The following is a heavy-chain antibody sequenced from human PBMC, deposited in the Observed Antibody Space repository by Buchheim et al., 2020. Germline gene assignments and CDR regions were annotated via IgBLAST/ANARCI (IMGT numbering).Heavy chain of an antibody. D-gene: IGHD3-3*01. CDR3: ARVNRGYDFWSGYYYWFDP. CDR1: GFTFSSYA. J-gene: IGHJ5*02. CDR2: ISYDGSNK. Sequence: QVQLVESGGGVVQPGRSLRPSCAASGFTFSSYAMHWVRQAPGKGLEWVAVISYDGSNKYYADSVKGRFTISRDNSKTTLYLQMNSLRAEDTAVYYCARVNRGYDFWSGYYYWFDPWGQGTL. V-gene: IGHV3-30*04.